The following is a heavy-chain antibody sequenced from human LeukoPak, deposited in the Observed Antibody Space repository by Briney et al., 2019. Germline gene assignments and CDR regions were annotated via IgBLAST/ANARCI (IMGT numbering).Heavy chain of an antibody. D-gene: IGHD3-3*01. Sequence: ASVKVSCKASGGTFSSYAISWVRQAPGQGLEWMGGIIPIFGTANYAQKFQGRVTITADESTSTAYMEQSSLRSEDTAVYYCAGTIFGVIYGMDVWGQGTTVTVSS. V-gene: IGHV1-69*13. CDR2: IIPIFGTA. J-gene: IGHJ6*02. CDR3: AGTIFGVIYGMDV. CDR1: GGTFSSYA.